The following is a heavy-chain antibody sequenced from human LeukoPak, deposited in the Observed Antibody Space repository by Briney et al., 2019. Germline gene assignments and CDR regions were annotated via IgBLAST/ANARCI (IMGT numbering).Heavy chain of an antibody. D-gene: IGHD6-13*01. CDR3: ARGFRQQLVPGTDV. Sequence: PSETLSLTCAVYGGSFSGYYWSWIRQPPGKGLEWIGEINHSGSTNYNPSLKSRVTISVDTSKNQFSLKLSSVTAADTAVYYCARGFRQQLVPGTDVWGQGTTVTVSS. CDR1: GGSFSGYY. J-gene: IGHJ6*02. CDR2: INHSGST. V-gene: IGHV4-34*01.